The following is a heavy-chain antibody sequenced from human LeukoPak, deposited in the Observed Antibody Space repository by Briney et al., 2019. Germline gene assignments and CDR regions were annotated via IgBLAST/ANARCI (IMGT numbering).Heavy chain of an antibody. CDR1: GYSFTVYY. CDR2: ISAYNGNT. CDR3: ARGRRYYYYMDV. J-gene: IGHJ6*03. Sequence: ASVKVSCKASGYSFTVYYLHWLRQAPGQGLEWMGWISAYNGNTNYAQKLQGRVTMTTDTSTSTAYMELRSLRSDDTAVYYCARGRRYYYYMDVWGKGTTVTISS. V-gene: IGHV1-18*04.